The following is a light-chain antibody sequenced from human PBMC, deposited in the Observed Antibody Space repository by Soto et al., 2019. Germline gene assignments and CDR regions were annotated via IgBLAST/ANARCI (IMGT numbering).Light chain of an antibody. CDR1: QGISNY. CDR2: AAS. CDR3: QKYNSAPFT. Sequence: DIQMTQSPSSLSASVGDRVSITCRASQGISNYLAWYQQKPGKVPKLVIYAASTLQSGVPSRFSGSRSGTDFILTISSLQPDDVATYYCQKYNSAPFTFGPGTKVHIK. J-gene: IGKJ3*01. V-gene: IGKV1-27*01.